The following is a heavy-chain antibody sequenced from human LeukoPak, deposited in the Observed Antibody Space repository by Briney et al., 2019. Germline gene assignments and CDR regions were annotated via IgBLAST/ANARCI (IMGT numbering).Heavy chain of an antibody. CDR3: ARDLSPVVRASPMGY. D-gene: IGHD3-10*01. CDR2: ITYDGYYK. V-gene: IGHV3-30*04. J-gene: IGHJ4*02. Sequence: GGSLRLSCSASGFTFSYYSMYWVRQAPGKGLEWVALITYDGYYKYYSDSMKGRFTISSDTSKNTLYLQMNSLRAEDTAVYYCARDLSPVVRASPMGYWGQGTLVTVSS. CDR1: GFTFSYYS.